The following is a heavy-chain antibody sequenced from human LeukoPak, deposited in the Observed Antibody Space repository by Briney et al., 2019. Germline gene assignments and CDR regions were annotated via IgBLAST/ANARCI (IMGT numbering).Heavy chain of an antibody. J-gene: IGHJ4*02. CDR3: ARVGYSSSWLD. CDR2: INPNSGGT. D-gene: IGHD6-13*01. V-gene: IGHV1-2*02. CDR1: GGTFSSYA. Sequence: VASVKVSCKASGGTFSSYAISWVRQAPGQGLEWMGWINPNSGGTNYAQKFQGRVTMTRDTSISTAYMELSRLRSDDTAVYYCARVGYSSSWLDWGQGTLVTVSS.